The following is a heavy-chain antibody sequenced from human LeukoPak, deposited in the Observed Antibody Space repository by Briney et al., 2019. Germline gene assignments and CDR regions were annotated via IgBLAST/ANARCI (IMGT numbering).Heavy chain of an antibody. CDR1: GGSISSSSYY. CDR2: IYYSGST. J-gene: IGHJ5*02. CDR3: ARGVTIFGVLMSDWFDP. D-gene: IGHD3-3*01. Sequence: SETLSLTCTVSGGSISSSSYYWGWIRQPPGKGLEWIGSIYYSGSTYYNPSLKSRITISVDTSKKQFSLQLSSVTAADTAVYYCARGVTIFGVLMSDWFDPWGQGTLVTVSS. V-gene: IGHV4-39*07.